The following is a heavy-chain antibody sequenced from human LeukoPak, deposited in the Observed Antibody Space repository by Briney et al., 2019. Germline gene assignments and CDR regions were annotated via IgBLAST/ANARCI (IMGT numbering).Heavy chain of an antibody. CDR3: AKDRGSNDYSNFNYMDV. V-gene: IGHV3-48*01. D-gene: IGHD4-11*01. CDR2: ISSSSSTI. Sequence: GGSLRLSCAASGFTFSSYSMNWVRQAPGKGLEWVSYISSSSSTIYYADSVKGRFTISRDNAKNSLYLQMNSLRPEDTAVYYCAKDRGSNDYSNFNYMDVWGKGTTVTVSS. J-gene: IGHJ6*03. CDR1: GFTFSSYS.